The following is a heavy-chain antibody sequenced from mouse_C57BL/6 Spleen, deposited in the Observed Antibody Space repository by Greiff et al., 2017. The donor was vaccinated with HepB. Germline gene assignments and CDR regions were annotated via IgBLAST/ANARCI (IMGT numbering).Heavy chain of an antibody. CDR2: IRSKSNNYAT. D-gene: IGHD2-4*01. CDR3: VIYYDYSYYAMDY. CDR1: GFSFNTYA. V-gene: IGHV10-1*01. Sequence: DVQLVESGGGLVQPKGSLKLSCAASGFSFNTYAMNWVRQAPGKGLEWVARIRSKSNNYATYYADSVKDRFTISRDDSESMLYLQMNNLKTEDTAMYYCVIYYDYSYYAMDYWGQGTSVTVSS. J-gene: IGHJ4*01.